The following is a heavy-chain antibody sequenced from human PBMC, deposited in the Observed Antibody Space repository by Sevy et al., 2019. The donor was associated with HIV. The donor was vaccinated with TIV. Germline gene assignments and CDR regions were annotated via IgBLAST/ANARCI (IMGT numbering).Heavy chain of an antibody. CDR3: TRHPSDTSSSSHGMDV. CDR2: IRSKANSYAT. D-gene: IGHD6-6*01. V-gene: IGHV3-73*01. CDR1: GFTFSGSA. J-gene: IGHJ6*02. Sequence: GGSLRLSCAASGFTFSGSAMHWVRQASGKGLEWVGRIRSKANSYATAYAALVKGRFTISRDDSKNTAYLQMNSLKTEDTAVYYCTRHPSDTSSSSHGMDVWGQGTTVTVSS.